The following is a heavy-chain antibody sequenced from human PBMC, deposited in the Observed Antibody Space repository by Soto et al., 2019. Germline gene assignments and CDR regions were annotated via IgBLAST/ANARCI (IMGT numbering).Heavy chain of an antibody. V-gene: IGHV4-61*01. CDR1: GGSVSSGSYY. CDR3: ARDPLAPSSSWYRYYYYYGMDV. Sequence: QVQLQESGPGLVKPSETLSLTCTVSGGSVSSGSYYWSWIRQPPGKGLEWIGYIYYSGSTNYNPSLKSRVTISVDTSKNQFSLKLSSVTAADTAVYYCARDPLAPSSSWYRYYYYYGMDVWGQGTTVTVSS. D-gene: IGHD6-13*01. CDR2: IYYSGST. J-gene: IGHJ6*02.